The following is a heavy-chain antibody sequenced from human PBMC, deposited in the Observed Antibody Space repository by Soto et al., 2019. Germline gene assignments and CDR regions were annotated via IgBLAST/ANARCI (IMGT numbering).Heavy chain of an antibody. J-gene: IGHJ3*02. CDR3: ARGSGPNDAFDI. V-gene: IGHV4-61*01. D-gene: IGHD2-15*01. CDR2: IYYSGST. Sequence: SETLSLTCTVSGGSVSSGSYYWSWIRQPPGKGLEWIGYIYYSGSTNYNPSLKSRVTISVDTSKNQFSLKLSSVTAADTAVYYCARGSGPNDAFDIWGHGTLVTV. CDR1: GGSVSSGSYY.